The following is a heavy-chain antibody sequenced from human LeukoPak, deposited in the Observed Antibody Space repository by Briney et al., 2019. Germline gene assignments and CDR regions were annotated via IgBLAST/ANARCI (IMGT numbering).Heavy chain of an antibody. CDR1: GYTFASYG. D-gene: IGHD3-3*01. J-gene: IGHJ6*03. CDR3: ARLRFLEWLWNIPADATLGYMGV. CDR2: ISDYNAHT. Sequence: ASVKVSCKASGYTFASYGITWVRQAPGQGLEWMGWISDYNAHTNSAQNLQGRVTVTTDTSTSTAYMELRSLRFDDTAVYYCARLRFLEWLWNIPADATLGYMGVWGKGTTVTVSS. V-gene: IGHV1-18*04.